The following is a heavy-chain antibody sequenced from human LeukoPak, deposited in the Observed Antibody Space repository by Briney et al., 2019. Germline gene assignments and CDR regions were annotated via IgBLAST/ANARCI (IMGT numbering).Heavy chain of an antibody. Sequence: SETLSLTCAVYGGSFSGYYWSWIRQPPGKGLEWIGEINHSGSTNYNPSLKSRVTISVDTSKNQFSLKLSSVTAADTAVYYCARGPVCPALFSGSGGSCRLSWFDPWGQGTLVTVSS. J-gene: IGHJ5*02. CDR3: ARGPVCPALFSGSGGSCRLSWFDP. D-gene: IGHD2-15*01. CDR2: INHSGST. CDR1: GGSFSGYY. V-gene: IGHV4-34*01.